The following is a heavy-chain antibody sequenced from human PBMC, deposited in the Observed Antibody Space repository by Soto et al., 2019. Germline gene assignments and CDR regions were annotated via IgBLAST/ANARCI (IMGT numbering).Heavy chain of an antibody. CDR1: GGSISSLDW. CDR3: ARRNYYDSTGYYPY. Sequence: QVQLQESGPGLVKPSGTLSLTCAVSGGSISSLDWWSWVRQPPGKGLEWIGEIYHTGSSNYNPSLQSRVTMSVDKSKNQFSLKLSSVTAADTAVYDCARRNYYDSTGYYPYWGQGTLVTVSS. D-gene: IGHD3-22*01. CDR2: IYHTGSS. V-gene: IGHV4-4*02. J-gene: IGHJ4*02.